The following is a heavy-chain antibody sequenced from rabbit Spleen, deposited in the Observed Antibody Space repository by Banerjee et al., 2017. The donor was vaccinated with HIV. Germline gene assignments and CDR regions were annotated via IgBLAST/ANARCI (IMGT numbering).Heavy chain of an antibody. CDR1: GFSFNSGYD. Sequence: QSLEESGGGLVKPGASLTLTCKASGFSFNSGYDMCWVRQAPGKGLEWIACIYAGNSGSTYYASWAKGRFTISRSTSLDTVTLQLDSLTAADTATYFCARDVDRSSYYADHFDLWGPGTLVTVS. D-gene: IGHD8-1*01. CDR3: ARDVDRSSYYADHFDL. V-gene: IGHV1S40*01. J-gene: IGHJ4*01. CDR2: IYAGNSGST.